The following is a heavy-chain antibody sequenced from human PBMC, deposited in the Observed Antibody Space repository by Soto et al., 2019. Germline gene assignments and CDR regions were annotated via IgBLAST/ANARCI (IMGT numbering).Heavy chain of an antibody. D-gene: IGHD6-13*01. CDR1: GFAKTCKA. J-gene: IGHJ5*02. V-gene: IGHV1-3*01. CDR2: INAGNGNT. Sequence: ASVKPTCKASGFAKTCKARQWVHQSHKQSLEWMGWINAGNGNTKYSQKFQGRVTITRDTSASTAYMELSSLRSEDTAVYYCARGALSPIRIPAAERVWFDPRGQGTLVTVS. CDR3: ARGALSPIRIPAAERVWFDP.